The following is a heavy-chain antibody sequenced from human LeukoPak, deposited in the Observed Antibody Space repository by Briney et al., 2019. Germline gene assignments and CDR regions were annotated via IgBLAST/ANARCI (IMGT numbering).Heavy chain of an antibody. D-gene: IGHD1-26*01. J-gene: IGHJ4*02. CDR1: GFTFDDYA. CDR3: AKTGRSGTEYADCDH. Sequence: PGGSLRLSCAASGFTFDDYAMHWVRQAPGKGLEWVSLIREDGRTTYYVDSVKGRFAISGDNSKKSLYLQINSLRTEDTALYYCAKTGRSGTEYADCDHWGQGTLVTVSS. V-gene: IGHV3-43*02. CDR2: IREDGRTT.